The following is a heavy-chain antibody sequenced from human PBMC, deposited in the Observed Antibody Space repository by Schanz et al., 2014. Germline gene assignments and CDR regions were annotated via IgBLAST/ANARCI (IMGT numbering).Heavy chain of an antibody. CDR2: INWSDGST. J-gene: IGHJ4*02. CDR1: GFTFDDYA. V-gene: IGHV3-20*04. CDR3: ARDFPYVSGSYYKGVGY. D-gene: IGHD3-10*01. Sequence: ESGGGVVRPGGSLRLSCAASGFTFDDYAMSWVRQAPGKGLEWVSAINWSDGSTGYADSVKGRFTISRDNGKNSLYLQMNSLRAEDTALYYCARDFPYVSGSYYKGVGYWGQGTLVTVSS.